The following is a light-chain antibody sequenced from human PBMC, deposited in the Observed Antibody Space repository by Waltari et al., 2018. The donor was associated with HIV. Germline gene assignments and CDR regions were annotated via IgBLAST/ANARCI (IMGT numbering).Light chain of an antibody. J-gene: IGLJ2*01. CDR1: SLRNTY. CDR3: NCRGNSGNQVL. V-gene: IGLV3-19*01. Sequence: SSELTQDPAVSVALGQKVMHTCQGDSLRNTYASLYQQKPGQAPVLVLYGKDGRHSGIPDRFSGSSSGNTASLTITGAQAEDEADYYCNCRGNSGNQVLFGGGTQLTVL. CDR2: GKD.